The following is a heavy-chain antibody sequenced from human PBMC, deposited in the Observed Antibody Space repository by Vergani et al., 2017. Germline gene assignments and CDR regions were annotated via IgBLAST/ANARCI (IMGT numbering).Heavy chain of an antibody. CDR3: AKAGDSSGSVLD. CDR2: ISYDGSNK. CDR1: GFTFSSYG. V-gene: IGHV3-30*18. D-gene: IGHD3-22*01. Sequence: QVQLVESGGGVVQPGRSLRLSCAASGFTFSSYGMHWVRQAPGKGLEWVAVISYDGSNKYYADSVKGLFTISRDNSKNTLYLQMNSLRAEDTAVYYCAKAGDSSGSVLDWGQGTMVTVSS. J-gene: IGHJ3*01.